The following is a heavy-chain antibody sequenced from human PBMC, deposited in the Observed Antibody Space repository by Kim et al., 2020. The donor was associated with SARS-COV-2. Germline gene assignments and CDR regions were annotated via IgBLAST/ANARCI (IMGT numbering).Heavy chain of an antibody. CDR3: TRDSSGSLDY. J-gene: IGHJ4*02. CDR1: GFTFSTYW. Sequence: GGSLRLSCIASGFTFSTYWMAWVRQAPGKGLEWVANIKHDESERYYVASVKGRFTISRENAKNSLYLQMDSLRAEDTAMYYCTRDSSGSLDYWGQGALVTVSS. CDR2: IKHDESER. V-gene: IGHV3-7*03. D-gene: IGHD1-26*01.